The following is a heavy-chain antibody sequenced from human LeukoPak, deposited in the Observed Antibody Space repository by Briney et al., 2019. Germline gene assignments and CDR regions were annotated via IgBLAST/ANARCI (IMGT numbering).Heavy chain of an antibody. CDR2: SNDRNGNT. CDR3: ARGGRDGYYDSSGYYYFDY. CDR1: GYTFTSYA. J-gene: IGHJ4*02. Sequence: WASVTVSCQASGYTFTSYAMHLVRQPPAQRVEWMGGSNDRNGNTNFSQDVHDRATITRYTSASTAYMELSSLRSEDMAVYHCARGGRDGYYDSSGYYYFDYWGQGTLVTVSS. V-gene: IGHV1-3*02. D-gene: IGHD3-22*01.